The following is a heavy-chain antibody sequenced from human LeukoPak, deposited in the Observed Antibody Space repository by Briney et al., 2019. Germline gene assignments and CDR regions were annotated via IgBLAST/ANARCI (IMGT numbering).Heavy chain of an antibody. CDR2: ISYDGSHK. D-gene: IGHD4/OR15-4a*01. CDR1: GFTFSSYG. V-gene: IGHV3-30*03. J-gene: IGHJ6*02. Sequence: GGSLRLSCAASGFTFSSYGMHWVRQAPGKGLEWVAVISYDGSHKYSADSVKGRFTISRDNSKNTLYLQMNSLRTEDTAVYFCSASRPHYGDYYGLDVRGHGTTVTVSS. CDR3: SASRPHYGDYYGLDV.